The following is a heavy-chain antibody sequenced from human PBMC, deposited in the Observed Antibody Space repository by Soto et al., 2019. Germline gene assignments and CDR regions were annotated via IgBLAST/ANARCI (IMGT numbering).Heavy chain of an antibody. CDR1: GGTFSNSA. D-gene: IGHD1-7*01. Sequence: QVQLVQSGAEVKKPGSSVKVSCKASGGTFSNSAIYWVRPAPGKGLVWMGGFNPIFSAPNYVQKFQGRVTMTADESTSTVYMDLSSLTSEDTAVNYFAGVNSTTYNWFHPWGQGTLVTISS. CDR2: FNPIFSAP. CDR3: AGVNSTTYNWFHP. V-gene: IGHV1-69*01. J-gene: IGHJ5*02.